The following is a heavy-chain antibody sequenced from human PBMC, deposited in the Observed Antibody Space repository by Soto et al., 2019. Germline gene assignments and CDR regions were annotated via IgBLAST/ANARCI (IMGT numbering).Heavy chain of an antibody. V-gene: IGHV3-33*01. CDR3: ARDRVPAAIDYYYYGMDV. Sequence: GGSLRLSCVASDFAFSSYGMHWVRQAPGKGLEWVAVIWYDGSNKYYADSVKGRFTISRDNSKNTLYLQMNSLRAEDTAVYYCARDRVPAAIDYYYYGMDVWGQGTTVTVSS. CDR1: DFAFSSYG. D-gene: IGHD2-2*01. CDR2: IWYDGSNK. J-gene: IGHJ6*02.